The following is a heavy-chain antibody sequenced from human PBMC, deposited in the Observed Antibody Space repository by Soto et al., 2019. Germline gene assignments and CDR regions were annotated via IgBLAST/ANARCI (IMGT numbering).Heavy chain of an antibody. CDR2: VGPESGAT. J-gene: IGHJ4*02. D-gene: IGHD1-26*01. Sequence: ASVKVSCKASGYTFTGHYIHWVRQAPEQGPEWMGEVGPESGATRYAQKFQGRVTMTRDMSITTVYMELNNLSPDDTAVYYCGRGRSGQIVVFYWGQGTPVTVSA. CDR3: GRGRSGQIVVFY. CDR1: GYTFTGHY. V-gene: IGHV1-2*02.